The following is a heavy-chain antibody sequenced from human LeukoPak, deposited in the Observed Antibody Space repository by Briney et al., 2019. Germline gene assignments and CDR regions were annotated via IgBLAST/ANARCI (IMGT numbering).Heavy chain of an antibody. CDR3: ARDDCSSISCYHNWFDP. CDR2: IKQGGSEK. V-gene: IGHV3-7*01. D-gene: IGHD2-2*01. J-gene: IGHJ5*02. CDR1: GFTFSSYW. Sequence: GGSLRLSCAASGFTFSSYWRSWGRHARGKGLEWVANIKQGGSEKYYGDYVKGRFTISRDNSKNSLYLPMNSLRAEDTAVYYCARDDCSSISCYHNWFDPWGQGTLVTVSS.